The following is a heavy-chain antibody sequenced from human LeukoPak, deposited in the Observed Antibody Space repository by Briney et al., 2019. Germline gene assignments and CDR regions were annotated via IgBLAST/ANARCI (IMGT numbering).Heavy chain of an antibody. J-gene: IGHJ4*02. CDR1: GGSISSSSYY. V-gene: IGHV4-39*07. D-gene: IGHD3-10*01. CDR2: IYYSGST. Sequence: PSETLSLTCTVSGGSISSSSYYWGWIRQPPGKGLEWIGSIYYSGSTYYNPSLKGRVTISVDTSKNQFSLIMTSVTAADTAVYFCARDQDRKTPGYFDFWGQGTLVTVSS. CDR3: ARDQDRKTPGYFDF.